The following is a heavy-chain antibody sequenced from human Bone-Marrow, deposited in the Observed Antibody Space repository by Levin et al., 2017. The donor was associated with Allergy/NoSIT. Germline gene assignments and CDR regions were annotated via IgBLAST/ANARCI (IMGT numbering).Heavy chain of an antibody. V-gene: IGHV3-74*01. J-gene: IGHJ4*02. CDR3: VRVAVGYFDY. Sequence: PGGSLRLSCAASKFTFSRFWMHWVRQPPGKGLVWVSRINSDGSSTSYADSVKGRFTISRDNAKNTLYLQMNSLRDEDTDVYYCVRVAVGYFDYWGQGILVTVSS. D-gene: IGHD6-19*01. CDR1: KFTFSRFW. CDR2: INSDGSST.